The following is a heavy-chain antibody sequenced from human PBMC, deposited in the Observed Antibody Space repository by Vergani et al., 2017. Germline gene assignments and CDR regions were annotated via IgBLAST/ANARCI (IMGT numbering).Heavy chain of an antibody. J-gene: IGHJ6*02. V-gene: IGHV7-4-1*02. D-gene: IGHD2-21*01. CDR1: GYTFTNYA. CDR2: INSNSGNP. CDR3: ARDPYCGGVGYWCYYYGMDV. Sequence: QVQLVQSGSEVKKPGASVKVSCRASGYTFTNYALNWVRQAPGQGLEWMGWINSNSGNPTYAQGFTGRFVFSLDTSVSTAYLQISSLKAEDTAVYYCARDPYCGGVGYWCYYYGMDVWGQXP.